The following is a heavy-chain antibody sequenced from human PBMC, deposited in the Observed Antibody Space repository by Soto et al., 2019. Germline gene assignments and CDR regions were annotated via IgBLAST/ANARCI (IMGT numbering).Heavy chain of an antibody. CDR3: ARDAGIADPKTFDP. CDR2: INPSGGST. Sequence: ASLKVSCKASGYTFTSFYMHWVRQAPGQGPEWMGIINPSGGSTTYAQKFQGRVTMTRDTSTTTVYMELSSLRSEDTAVYYCARDAGIADPKTFDPWGQGTLVTVSS. V-gene: IGHV1-46*01. D-gene: IGHD6-13*01. CDR1: GYTFTSFY. J-gene: IGHJ5*02.